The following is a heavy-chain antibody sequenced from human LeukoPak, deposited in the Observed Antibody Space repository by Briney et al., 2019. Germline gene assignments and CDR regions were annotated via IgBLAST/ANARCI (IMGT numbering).Heavy chain of an antibody. J-gene: IGHJ5*02. Sequence: ASVKVSCKASGYTFTSCGISWVRQAPGQGLEWMGWISAYNGNTNYAQKLQGRVTMTTDTSTSTAYMELRSLRSDDTAVYYCARDYCSSTSCKNWFDPWGQGTLVTVSS. CDR1: GYTFTSCG. CDR3: ARDYCSSTSCKNWFDP. D-gene: IGHD2-2*01. CDR2: ISAYNGNT. V-gene: IGHV1-18*01.